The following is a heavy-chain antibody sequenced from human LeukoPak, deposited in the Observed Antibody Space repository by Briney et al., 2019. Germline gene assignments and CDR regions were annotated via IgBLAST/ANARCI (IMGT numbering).Heavy chain of an antibody. CDR2: ISWNSGSI. Sequence: PGRSLRLSCAASGFTFDDYAMHWVRQAPGKGLEWVSCISWNSGSIGYADSVKGRFTISRDNAKNSLYLQMNSLRAEDTALYYCAKEEQQQLVPGYFDLWGRGTLVTVSS. V-gene: IGHV3-9*01. CDR1: GFTFDDYA. J-gene: IGHJ2*01. D-gene: IGHD6-13*01. CDR3: AKEEQQQLVPGYFDL.